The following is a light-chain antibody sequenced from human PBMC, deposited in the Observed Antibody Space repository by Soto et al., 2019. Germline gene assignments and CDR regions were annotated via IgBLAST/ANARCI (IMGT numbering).Light chain of an antibody. CDR3: CSDAGLRTYV. CDR1: SSDIGSYDL. Sequence: QSALTQPASVSGPLGQSIVISCTGSSSDIGSYDLVSWYQQYPGKAPKVVIFEGTKRPSGVSHRFSGSKSGNTASLTISVRQTEEEADYYCCSDAGLRTYVFGAGTKLTVL. V-gene: IGLV2-23*01. J-gene: IGLJ1*01. CDR2: EGT.